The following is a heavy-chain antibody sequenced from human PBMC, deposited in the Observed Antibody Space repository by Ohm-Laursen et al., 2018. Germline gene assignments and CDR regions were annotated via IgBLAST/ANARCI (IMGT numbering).Heavy chain of an antibody. Sequence: GSLRLSCAASGFTFSSYWMHWVRQAPGKGLVWVSHISSDGSSISYADSVKGRFTISRDNAKNTLSLQMSSLRAEDTAVYYCAKRWAQLDYWGQGTLVTVSS. J-gene: IGHJ4*02. V-gene: IGHV3-74*01. CDR3: AKRWAQLDY. CDR1: GFTFSSYW. D-gene: IGHD1-1*01. CDR2: ISSDGSSI.